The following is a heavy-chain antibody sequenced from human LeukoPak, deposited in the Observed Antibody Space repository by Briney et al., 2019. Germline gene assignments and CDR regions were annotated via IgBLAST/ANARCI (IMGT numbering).Heavy chain of an antibody. CDR2: IYTNGGT. CDR1: GGSASSYY. J-gene: IGHJ4*02. V-gene: IGHV4-4*07. CDR3: AGRDY. Sequence: PSETLSLTCTVSGGSASSYYWSWIRQPAGKGLEWIGRIYTNGGTNYNASLRSRVTISVDKSNNQFSLKMTSVTVADTAVYYCAGRDYWGQGILVTVPS.